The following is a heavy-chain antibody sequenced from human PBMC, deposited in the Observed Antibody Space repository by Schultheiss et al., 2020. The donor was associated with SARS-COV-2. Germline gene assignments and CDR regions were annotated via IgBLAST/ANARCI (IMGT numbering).Heavy chain of an antibody. CDR1: GGSFSGYY. Sequence: SQALSLTCAVYGGSFSGYYWSWIRQPPGKGLEWIGEINHSGSTNYNPSLKSRVTISVDTSKNQFSLKLSSVTAADTAVYYCARGGTTWYYYDSSGYHRWFDPWGQGTLVTVSS. J-gene: IGHJ5*02. D-gene: IGHD3-22*01. CDR2: INHSGST. V-gene: IGHV4-34*01. CDR3: ARGGTTWYYYDSSGYHRWFDP.